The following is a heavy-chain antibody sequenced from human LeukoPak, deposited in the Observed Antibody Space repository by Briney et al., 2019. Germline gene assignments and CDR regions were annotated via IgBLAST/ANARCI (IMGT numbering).Heavy chain of an antibody. D-gene: IGHD6-19*01. CDR3: AQGFGSGWYPH. V-gene: IGHV3-23*01. J-gene: IGHJ4*02. CDR1: GFSVSTSG. Sequence: GGSLRLSCTVSGFSVSTSGMSWVRQAQGKGLQTISAIFGDGETTYYADSVKGRFTISRDNSKNTPYLQMNSLRVEDTALYYCAQGFGSGWYPHWGQGSLVSVSS. CDR2: IFGDGETT.